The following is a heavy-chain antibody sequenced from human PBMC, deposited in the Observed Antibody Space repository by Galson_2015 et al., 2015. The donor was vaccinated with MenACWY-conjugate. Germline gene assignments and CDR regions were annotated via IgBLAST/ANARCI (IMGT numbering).Heavy chain of an antibody. Sequence: SLRLSCAASGFTFSSYSMNWVRQAPGKGLEWVSSISSSSSYIYYADSVKGRFTISRDNAKNSLYLQMNSLRAEDTAVYYCARDPASPGWGSHRYTDYWGQGTLVTVSS. CDR3: ARDPASPGWGSHRYTDY. CDR1: GFTFSSYS. CDR2: ISSSSSYI. D-gene: IGHD3-16*02. J-gene: IGHJ4*02. V-gene: IGHV3-21*01.